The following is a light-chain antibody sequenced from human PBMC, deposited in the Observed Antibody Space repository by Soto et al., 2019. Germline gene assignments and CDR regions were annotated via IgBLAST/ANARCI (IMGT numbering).Light chain of an antibody. V-gene: IGKV2-28*01. CDR3: MQALHTPIT. CDR1: QSLLHSNGYNY. J-gene: IGKJ5*01. Sequence: DIVMTQSPLSLPVTPGEPASISCRSSQSLLHSNGYNYLDWYLQKPGQSPQLLIYLGSNRASGVRDGFRGGGSARYFTLKISSVELEVVGFYSGMQALHTPITFGEGTRLEIK. CDR2: LGS.